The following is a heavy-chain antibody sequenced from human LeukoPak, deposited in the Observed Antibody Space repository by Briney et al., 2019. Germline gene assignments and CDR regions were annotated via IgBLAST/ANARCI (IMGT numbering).Heavy chain of an antibody. Sequence: PGGSLRLSCAASGFTFNSYAMLWVRQAPGKELEWVALILYDGSKKYYADSVKGRFIISRDNSKNTLYLQMNCLRAEDVAVYSCARRGAYYDYSGYYDWGQGTPVTVSS. J-gene: IGHJ4*02. CDR2: ILYDGSKK. CDR3: ARRGAYYDYSGYYD. CDR1: GFTFNSYA. D-gene: IGHD3-22*01. V-gene: IGHV3-30-3*01.